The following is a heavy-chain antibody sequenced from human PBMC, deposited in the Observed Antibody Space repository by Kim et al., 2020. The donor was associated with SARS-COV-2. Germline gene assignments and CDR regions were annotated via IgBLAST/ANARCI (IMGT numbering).Heavy chain of an antibody. CDR1: GFTFDDYA. J-gene: IGHJ4*02. D-gene: IGHD3-22*01. CDR2: ICCSGGST. Sequence: GGSLRLSCAASGFTFDDYAMNWVRQAPGKGLEWVSGICCSGGSTCYADSVKGRFTISRDNAKNSLYLQMNSLRAEDTALYYCAKNGIPDKYYYDCSGYSHWAYWGQGALVTVSS. V-gene: IGHV3-9*01. CDR3: AKNGIPDKYYYDCSGYSHWAY.